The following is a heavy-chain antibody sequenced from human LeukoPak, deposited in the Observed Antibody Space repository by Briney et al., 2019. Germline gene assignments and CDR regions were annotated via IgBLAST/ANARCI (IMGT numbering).Heavy chain of an antibody. CDR1: GFTVSSNY. CDR3: ASIRDPNRYYYYGMDV. D-gene: IGHD3-3*02. CDR2: IYSGGST. J-gene: IGHJ6*02. Sequence: GGSLRLSCAASGFTVSSNYMSWVRQAPGKGLEWVSVIYSGGSTYYADSVKGRFTISRHNSKNTLYLQMNSLRAEDTAVYYCASIRDPNRYYYYGMDVWGQGTTVTVSS. V-gene: IGHV3-53*04.